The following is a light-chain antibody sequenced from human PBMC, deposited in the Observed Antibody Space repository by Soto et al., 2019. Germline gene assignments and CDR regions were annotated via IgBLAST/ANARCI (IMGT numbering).Light chain of an antibody. CDR2: EVT. CDR1: SSDVGGYNY. J-gene: IGLJ2*01. V-gene: IGLV2-8*01. Sequence: QSVLTQPPSASGSLGQSVTISCTGTSSDVGGYNYVSWHQQHPGKAPKVMIYEVTKRPPGVPDRFSGSKSGNTASLTVSGVQAWDGADYYCSSFAGGGNPVLLGGGTKLTVL. CDR3: SSFAGGGNPVL.